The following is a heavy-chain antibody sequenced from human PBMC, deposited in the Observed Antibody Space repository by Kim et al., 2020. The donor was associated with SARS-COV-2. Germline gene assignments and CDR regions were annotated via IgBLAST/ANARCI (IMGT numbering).Heavy chain of an antibody. CDR1: GYTFTAYS. J-gene: IGHJ2*01. CDR3: AREETVSGNTGYWYFDL. Sequence: ASVKVSCKASGYTFTAYSIHWVRQAPGQRPEWMGWINTASGSTKYSQKFQGRVTITRDTSASTAYMELSSLKSEDTAVYYCAREETVSGNTGYWYFDLWGRGTLVTVSS. CDR2: INTASGST. V-gene: IGHV1-3*04. D-gene: IGHD6-19*01.